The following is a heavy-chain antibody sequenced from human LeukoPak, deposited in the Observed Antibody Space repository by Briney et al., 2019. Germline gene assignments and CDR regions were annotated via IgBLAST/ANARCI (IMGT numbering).Heavy chain of an antibody. CDR1: GGSISSSSYY. Sequence: SETLSLTCTVSGGSISSSSYYWGWIRQPPGKGLEWIGSIYYSGSTYYNPSLKSRVTISVDTSKNQFSLKLSSVTAADTAVYYCASLRGVGYNFSFDYWGQGTLVTVSS. J-gene: IGHJ4*02. CDR2: IYYSGST. D-gene: IGHD5-24*01. V-gene: IGHV4-39*01. CDR3: ASLRGVGYNFSFDY.